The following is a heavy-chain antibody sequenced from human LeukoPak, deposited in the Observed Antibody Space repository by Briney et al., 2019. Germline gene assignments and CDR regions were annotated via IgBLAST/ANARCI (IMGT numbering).Heavy chain of an antibody. J-gene: IGHJ4*02. V-gene: IGHV1-2*02. CDR1: GYTFTGYY. CDR2: INPNSGDT. D-gene: IGHD5-18*01. Sequence: ASVKVSCKASGYTFTGYYVHWVRQAPGQGLEWMGWINPNSGDTNYAQRFQGRVTMTSDTSISTAYMGLSGLRSDVTAVYFCASGGRYTYDYSGYWGQGTLVTVSS. CDR3: ASGGRYTYDYSGY.